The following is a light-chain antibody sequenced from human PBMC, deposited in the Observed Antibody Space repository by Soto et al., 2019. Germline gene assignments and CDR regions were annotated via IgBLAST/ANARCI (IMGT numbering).Light chain of an antibody. CDR2: EVS. Sequence: SVLTQAASVSGSPGQSITISCTGTSSDVGSYNLVSWYQQHPGKAPKLMIYEVSKRPLGLSTRFSGSKSGNTASLTISGLQAEDEADYYCCSYAGSRTPLIFGTGTKVTVL. V-gene: IGLV2-23*02. CDR1: SSDVGSYNL. J-gene: IGLJ1*01. CDR3: CSYAGSRTPLI.